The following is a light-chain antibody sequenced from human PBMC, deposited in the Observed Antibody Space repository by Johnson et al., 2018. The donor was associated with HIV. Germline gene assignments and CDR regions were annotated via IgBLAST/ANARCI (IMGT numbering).Light chain of an antibody. J-gene: IGLJ1*01. CDR1: SSNIGNNY. CDR3: ATWDSSLTTGGV. CDR2: DNN. V-gene: IGLV1-51*01. Sequence: QSVLTQPPSVSAAPGQKVTISCSGSSSNIGNNYVSWYQQLPGTAPKLLIYDNNKRPSGIPDRFSGSKSGTSAPLGTTGLQTGDEADYYCATWDSSLTTGGVFGSGTKVTVL.